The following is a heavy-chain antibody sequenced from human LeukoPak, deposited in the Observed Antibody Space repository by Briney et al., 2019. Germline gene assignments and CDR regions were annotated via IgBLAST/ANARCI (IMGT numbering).Heavy chain of an antibody. V-gene: IGHV3-30*04. Sequence: GGSLRLSCAASGFTFSSHALHWVRQAPGKGLEWVAVISSDGSYKYYADSVKGRFTISRDNSKNTLYLQMNSLRAEDTAVYYCAKDRELRYFDWLSYFDYWGQGSLVTVSS. J-gene: IGHJ4*02. D-gene: IGHD3-9*01. CDR1: GFTFSSHA. CDR3: AKDRELRYFDWLSYFDY. CDR2: ISSDGSYK.